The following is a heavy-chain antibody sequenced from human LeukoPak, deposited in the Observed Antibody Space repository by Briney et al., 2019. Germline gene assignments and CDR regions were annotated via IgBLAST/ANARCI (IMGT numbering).Heavy chain of an antibody. D-gene: IGHD1-26*01. CDR2: ISWNSGSI. V-gene: IGHV3-9*01. CDR3: AKDPEKWELRFGSALDI. J-gene: IGHJ3*02. CDR1: GFTFDDYA. Sequence: PGGSLRLSCAASGFTFDDYAMHWVRQAPGKGLEWVSGISWNSGSIGYADSVKGRFTISRDNAKNSLYLQMNSLRAGDTALYYCAKDPEKWELRFGSALDIWGQGTMVTVSS.